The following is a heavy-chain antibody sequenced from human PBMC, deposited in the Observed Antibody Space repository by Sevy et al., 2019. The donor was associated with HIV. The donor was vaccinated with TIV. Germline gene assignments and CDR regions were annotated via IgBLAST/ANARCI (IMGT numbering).Heavy chain of an antibody. CDR1: GFTVSSIY. J-gene: IGHJ4*02. D-gene: IGHD3-10*01. CDR3: XXXXXXVRGVIGY. CDR2: IYSGGST. V-gene: IGHV3-53*01. Sequence: GGSLRLSCAASGFTVSSIYMSWVRQAPGKGLEWVSVIYSGGSTYYADSVKGRFTISRDNSKNTLYLQMNSLKAEDTXXXXXXXXXXXVRGVIGYWGQGTLVTVSS.